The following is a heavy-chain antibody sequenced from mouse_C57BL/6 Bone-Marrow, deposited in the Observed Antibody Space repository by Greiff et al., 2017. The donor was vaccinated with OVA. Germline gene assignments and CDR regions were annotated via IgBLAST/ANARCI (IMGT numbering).Heavy chain of an antibody. CDR3: AREGYYDYGFDDAMDY. J-gene: IGHJ4*01. D-gene: IGHD2-4*01. V-gene: IGHV5-4*01. Sequence: EVHLVESGGGLVKPGGSLKLSCAASGFTFSSYAMSWVRQTPEQRLEWVATISDGGSYTYYPANVKGRFTISRDTTKNNLYLQMSHLKSEDTAMYYCAREGYYDYGFDDAMDYWGQGTSVTVSS. CDR1: GFTFSSYA. CDR2: ISDGGSYT.